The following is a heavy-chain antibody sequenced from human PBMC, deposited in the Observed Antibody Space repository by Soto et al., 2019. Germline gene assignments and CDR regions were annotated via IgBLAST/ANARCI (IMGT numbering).Heavy chain of an antibody. V-gene: IGHV3-30*18. CDR2: ISYDGSNK. CDR3: AKGGDSSDWYDDY. CDR1: GFTFSSYG. J-gene: IGHJ4*02. D-gene: IGHD6-19*01. Sequence: QVQLVESGGGVVQPGRSLRLSCAASGFTFSSYGMHWVRQAPGKGLEWVAVISYDGSNKYYADSVKGRFTISRDNSKNTLYLQMNSLRAEDTAVYYCAKGGDSSDWYDDYWGQGTLVTVSS.